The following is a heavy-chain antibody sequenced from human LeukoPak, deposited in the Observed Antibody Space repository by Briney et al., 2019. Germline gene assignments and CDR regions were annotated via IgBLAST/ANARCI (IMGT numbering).Heavy chain of an antibody. D-gene: IGHD4-23*01. J-gene: IGHJ4*02. CDR2: INHSDGTI. CDR3: ARAIDYGGPNPAFDY. CDR1: GYTFTNYH. Sequence: ASVKVSCKASGYTFTNYHMHWVRQAPGQGLEWVGIINHSDGTISYAQKFQGRITMTRDTSTTTVYMELYSLRSDDTAVYFCARAIDYGGPNPAFDYWGQGTLVTVSS. V-gene: IGHV1-46*01.